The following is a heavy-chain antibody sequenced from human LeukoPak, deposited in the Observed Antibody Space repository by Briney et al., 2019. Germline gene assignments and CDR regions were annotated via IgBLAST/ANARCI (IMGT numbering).Heavy chain of an antibody. D-gene: IGHD3-10*01. CDR2: IFYSGST. J-gene: IGHJ3*02. CDR1: GASISSYY. CDR3: ARHGGATMVRGVLVDAFDI. V-gene: IGHV4-59*08. Sequence: SETLSLTCTVSGASISSYYWSWIRQPPGKGLEWIGLIFYSGSTNYNPSLKSRVTISVDMSKNQFSLKLRSVTAADTAVYYCARHGGATMVRGVLVDAFDIWGQGTMVTVSS.